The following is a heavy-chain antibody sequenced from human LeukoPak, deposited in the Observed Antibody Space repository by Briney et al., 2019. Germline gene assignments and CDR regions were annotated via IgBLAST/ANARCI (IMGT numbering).Heavy chain of an antibody. CDR2: ISAYNGNT. CDR3: ARPEESRIYDILTGYYATNWFDP. CDR1: GYTFTSYG. D-gene: IGHD3-9*01. J-gene: IGHJ5*02. V-gene: IGHV1-18*01. Sequence: ASKKVFCKASGYTFTSYGISRERHAPGQGLEWMRWISAYNGNTNYAQKLQGRDTMTTDTCTSAAYMELRSLRSADTGVYYCARPEESRIYDILTGYYATNWFDPWGQGTLVTVSS.